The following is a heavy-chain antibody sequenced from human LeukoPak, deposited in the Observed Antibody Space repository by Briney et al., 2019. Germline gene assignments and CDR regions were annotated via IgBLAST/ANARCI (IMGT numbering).Heavy chain of an antibody. CDR3: ARDLSPNWYFDL. CDR1: GDSISSYY. V-gene: IGHV4-59*01. CDR2: IYYNDST. Sequence: SETLSLTCTVSGDSISSYYWSWIRQPPGQGLEWIGYIYYNDSTNYNPSLKSRVTISVDTSKNQFSLKLSSVTAADTAVYYCARDLSPNWYFDLWGRGTLVAVSS. J-gene: IGHJ2*01.